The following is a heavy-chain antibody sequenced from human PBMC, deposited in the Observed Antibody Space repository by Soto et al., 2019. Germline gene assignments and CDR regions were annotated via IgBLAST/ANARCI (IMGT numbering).Heavy chain of an antibody. CDR2: INPGNGNT. CDR3: ARGGYFDSSNYLAY. CDR1: GYTFTSYG. J-gene: IGHJ4*02. Sequence: ASVKVSCKASGYTFTSYGINWVRRAPGRGLEWMGWINPGNGNTKYSQQFQGRVIIDRDTSASTAYMELSSLRSEDTAVYYCARGGYFDSSNYLAYWGLGTLVTVSS. D-gene: IGHD3-22*01. V-gene: IGHV1-3*01.